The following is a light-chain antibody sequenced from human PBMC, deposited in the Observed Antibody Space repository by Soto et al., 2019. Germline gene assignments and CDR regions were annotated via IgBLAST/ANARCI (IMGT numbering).Light chain of an antibody. CDR3: QQYGSSPLT. V-gene: IGKV3-20*01. Sequence: EIVLTQAPGHLALSPGERATLSFRASQSCSSSYLAWYQQKPGQAPRLLIYGASSRATGIPDRFSGSGSGTDFTLTISRLEPEDFAVYYCQQYGSSPLTFGGGTKVEIK. CDR1: QSCSSSY. CDR2: GAS. J-gene: IGKJ4*01.